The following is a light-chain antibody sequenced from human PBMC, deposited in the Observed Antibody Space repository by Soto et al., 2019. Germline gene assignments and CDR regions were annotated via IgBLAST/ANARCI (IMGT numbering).Light chain of an antibody. CDR2: GVS. V-gene: IGKV3-20*01. J-gene: IGKJ5*01. Sequence: EVVMTQSPGTLSVSLGESATLSCRASQSVDGYLAWYQQKPGQAPRLLIYGVSTRATGIPDRFSGSGSGTDFTLTITPLEPEDFALYFCQQYETSPITFGQGTRLEIK. CDR1: QSVDGY. CDR3: QQYETSPIT.